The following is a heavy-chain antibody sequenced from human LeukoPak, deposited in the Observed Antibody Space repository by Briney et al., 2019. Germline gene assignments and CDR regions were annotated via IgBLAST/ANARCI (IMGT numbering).Heavy chain of an antibody. D-gene: IGHD6-6*01. Sequence: GGSLRLSCAASGFTFSSYAMHWVRQAPGKGLEWVAVISYDGSNKYCADSVKGRFTISRDNSKNTLYLQMNSLRAEDTAVYYCARFSSTPDWGQGTLVTVSS. CDR1: GFTFSSYA. CDR2: ISYDGSNK. V-gene: IGHV3-30-3*01. J-gene: IGHJ4*02. CDR3: ARFSSTPD.